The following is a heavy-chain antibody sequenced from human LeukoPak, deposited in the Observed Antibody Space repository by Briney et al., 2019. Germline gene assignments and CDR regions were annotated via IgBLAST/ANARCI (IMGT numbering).Heavy chain of an antibody. CDR1: GGSISSSSYY. CDR3: ARLSGYAGSYMDV. J-gene: IGHJ6*03. Sequence: SETLSLTCTVSGGSISSSSYYWGWIRQPPGKGLEWIGSIYCSGSTYYNPSLKSRVTISVDTSKNQFSLKLSSVTAADTAVYYCARLSGYAGSYMDVWGKGTTVTVSS. D-gene: IGHD5-12*01. CDR2: IYCSGST. V-gene: IGHV4-39*07.